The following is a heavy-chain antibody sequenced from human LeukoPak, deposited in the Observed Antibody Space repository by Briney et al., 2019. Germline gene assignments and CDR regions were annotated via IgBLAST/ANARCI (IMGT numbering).Heavy chain of an antibody. CDR2: IHISGST. D-gene: IGHD3-22*01. CDR1: GDSINSYH. CDR3: AGDNSSRDDSGGYHC. J-gene: IGHJ4*02. V-gene: IGHV4-4*07. Sequence: SETLSLTCTVSGDSINSYHLSWIRQPAGKGLEWIGRIHISGSTNYNPCLRSRVAISMDNSKNQFSHKLKSVITADTSVFYCAGDNSSRDDSGGYHCWGQATPVTVSS.